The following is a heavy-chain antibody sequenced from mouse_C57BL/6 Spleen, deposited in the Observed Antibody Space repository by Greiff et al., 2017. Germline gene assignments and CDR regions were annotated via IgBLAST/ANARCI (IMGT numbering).Heavy chain of an antibody. CDR1: GYTFTSYW. J-gene: IGHJ1*03. CDR2: IDPNSGGT. Sequence: HVQLQQPGAELVKPGASVKLSCKASGYTFTSYWMHWVMQRPGRGLEWIGRIDPNSGGTKYNEKFKSKGTLTVDKPSSTAYMQLSRLTSEDSAVYYCARCPYYDNYDCYFDVWGTGATVTVSS. CDR3: ARCPYYDNYDCYFDV. D-gene: IGHD2-10*01. V-gene: IGHV1-72*01.